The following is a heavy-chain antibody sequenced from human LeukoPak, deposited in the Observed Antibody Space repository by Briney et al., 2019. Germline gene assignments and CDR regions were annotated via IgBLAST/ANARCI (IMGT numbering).Heavy chain of an antibody. CDR3: ARDRSYGSFDF. CDR2: INWNGGST. Sequence: GGSLRFSCAVSGLSFSSYWMSWVRQAPGKGLEWVSGINWNGGSTFYADSVKGRFTISRDNAKNALYLQMNSLTAEDTALYHCARDRSYGSFDFWGQGTLVTVSS. V-gene: IGHV3-20*01. CDR1: GLSFSSYW. D-gene: IGHD5-18*01. J-gene: IGHJ4*02.